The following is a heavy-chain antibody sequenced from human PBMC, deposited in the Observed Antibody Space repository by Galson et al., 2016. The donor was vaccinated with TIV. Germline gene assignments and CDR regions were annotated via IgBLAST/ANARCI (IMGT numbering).Heavy chain of an antibody. CDR3: AKFYGSGTYPSWFGP. CDR1: GDRFTTYW. CDR2: IFPSDSDT. V-gene: IGHV5-51*03. Sequence: QSGAEVKKPGESLRISRKDSGDRFTTYWIAWLRQMPGKGLQWMGIIFPSDSDTRYSPSFEGQVTISADKSISTVYLQWSSLKASDTAIYYCAKFYGSGTYPSWFGPWGQGTLVTVSS. D-gene: IGHD3-10*01. J-gene: IGHJ5*02.